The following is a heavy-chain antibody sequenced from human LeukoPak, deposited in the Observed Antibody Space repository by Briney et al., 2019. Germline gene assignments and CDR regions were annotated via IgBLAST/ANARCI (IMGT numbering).Heavy chain of an antibody. CDR2: IGSSGATT. V-gene: IGHV3-23*01. D-gene: IGHD4-17*01. CDR3: ARRGLQPYYYYYMDV. J-gene: IGHJ6*03. Sequence: SGGSLRLSCAASGFTFSSYAMSWVRQAPGKGLEWVSCIGSSGATTYYADSVKGRFTISRDNSENSLYLQMNSLRAEDTAVYYCARRGLQPYYYYYMDVWGKGTTVTVSS. CDR1: GFTFSSYA.